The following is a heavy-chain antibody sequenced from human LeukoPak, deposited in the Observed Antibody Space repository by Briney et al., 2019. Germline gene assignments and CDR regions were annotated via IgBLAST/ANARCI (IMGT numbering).Heavy chain of an antibody. CDR2: IRYDGSNK. Sequence: GGSLRLSCTASGFTFGDYAMSWVRQAPGKGLEWVAFIRYDGSNKYYADSVKGRFTISRDNSKNTLYLQMNSLRAGDTAVYYCSGNGYCSSTSCYTAYYYYYMDVWGKGTTVTVSS. V-gene: IGHV3-30*02. J-gene: IGHJ6*03. D-gene: IGHD2-2*02. CDR3: SGNGYCSSTSCYTAYYYYYMDV. CDR1: GFTFGDYA.